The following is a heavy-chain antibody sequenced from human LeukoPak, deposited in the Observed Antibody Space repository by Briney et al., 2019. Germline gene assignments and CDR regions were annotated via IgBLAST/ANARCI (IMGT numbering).Heavy chain of an antibody. V-gene: IGHV4-30-2*01. CDR1: GRSISRGGYS. Sequence: PSETLSLTCAVSGRSISRGGYSWRWIRQPPGKGLEWIGYIYHSGSTYYNPSLKSRVTISVDRSKNQFSLKLSSVTAADTAVYYCARVCGGGFGCFDYWGQGTLVTVSS. D-gene: IGHD3-10*01. CDR2: IYHSGST. J-gene: IGHJ4*02. CDR3: ARVCGGGFGCFDY.